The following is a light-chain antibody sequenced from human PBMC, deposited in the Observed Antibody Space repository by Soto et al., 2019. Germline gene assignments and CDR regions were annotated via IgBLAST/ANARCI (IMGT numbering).Light chain of an antibody. CDR2: DVS. Sequence: EIVMTKSPASLSVSPGERVTISCRAGQGVTTNFAWYQQKSGQSPRLLIYDVSTRATGVPARFSGTGSETDFTLTISGLQSEDSAVYFCQQYNNWPFSFGQGTRLEIK. CDR3: QQYNNWPFS. CDR1: QGVTTN. V-gene: IGKV3-15*01. J-gene: IGKJ5*01.